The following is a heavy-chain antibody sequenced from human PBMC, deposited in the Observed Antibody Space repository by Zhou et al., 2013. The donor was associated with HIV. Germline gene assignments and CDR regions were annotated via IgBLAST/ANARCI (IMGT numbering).Heavy chain of an antibody. CDR2: IIPLLATT. V-gene: IGHV1-69*05. D-gene: IGHD3-22*01. CDR1: GGNFNNYA. CDR3: ARDGRIMVVSSAPHAFDI. Sequence: QVQLVQSGAELKKPGSSVRVSCEAPGGNFNNYAITWVRQTPGQGLEWMGVIIPLLATTKYAQKFQGRLSITTDDSSATGYMELSSLRSDDTAVYFCARDGRIMVVSSAPHAFDIWGLGDNGHRLF. J-gene: IGHJ3*02.